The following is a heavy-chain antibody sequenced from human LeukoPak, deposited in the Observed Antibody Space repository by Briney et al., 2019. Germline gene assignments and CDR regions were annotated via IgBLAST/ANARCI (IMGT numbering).Heavy chain of an antibody. J-gene: IGHJ4*02. CDR3: ARGNRGLSPDY. CDR1: GFTFSSYS. CDR2: IGTSSSPK. V-gene: IGHV3-48*02. D-gene: IGHD1-14*01. Sequence: GGSLRLSCAASGFTFSSYSMNWVRQAPGKGLEWVSYIGTSSSPKYYADSVKGRFTISRDNDKNSIYLQMDSLRDEDTAVYYCARGNRGLSPDYWGQGTLVTVSS.